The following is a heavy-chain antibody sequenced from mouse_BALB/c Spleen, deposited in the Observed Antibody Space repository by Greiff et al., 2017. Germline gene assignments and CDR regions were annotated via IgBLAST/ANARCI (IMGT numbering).Heavy chain of an antibody. CDR1: GYSITNDYA. V-gene: IGHV3-2*02. CDR3: GSYDYGPYWAMGY. J-gene: IGHJ4*01. Sequence: EVQLQESGPGLVKPSQSLSLSCTATGYSITNDYAWYLIRQFPGNKLELVGYISYSGSTSYTPSLKSRVSITRDTSKNQYFLQLNSVTTEDTATYYCGSYDYGPYWAMGYWGQGTSVNVSS. D-gene: IGHD2-4*01. CDR2: ISYSGST.